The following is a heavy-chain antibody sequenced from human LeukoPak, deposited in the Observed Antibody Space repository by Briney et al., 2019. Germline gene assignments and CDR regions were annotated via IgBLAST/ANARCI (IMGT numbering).Heavy chain of an antibody. Sequence: SETLSLTCTVSGGSIGSYYWSWVRQPPGRGLEWIGYIYYSGSTNYNPSLKSRVTISVDTSKNQFSLKLSSVTAADTAVYYCARSPYGGNWFDPWGQGTLVTVSS. CDR1: GGSIGSYY. D-gene: IGHD4-23*01. CDR3: ARSPYGGNWFDP. V-gene: IGHV4-59*01. J-gene: IGHJ5*02. CDR2: IYYSGST.